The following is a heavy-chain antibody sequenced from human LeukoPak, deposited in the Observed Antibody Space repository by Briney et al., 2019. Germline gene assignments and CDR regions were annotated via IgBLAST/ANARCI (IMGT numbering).Heavy chain of an antibody. J-gene: IGHJ5*02. CDR3: ARDTKRSRARWENLGFDP. CDR1: GGIFSNYA. CDR2: ISTYNGNT. V-gene: IGHV1-18*01. D-gene: IGHD1-26*01. Sequence: ASVKVSCKASGGIFSNYAISWVRQAPGQGLEWMGWISTYNGNTNYAQKLQGRVTMTTDTSTSTAYMELRSLRSDDTAVYFCARDTKRSRARWENLGFDPWGQGTLVTVSS.